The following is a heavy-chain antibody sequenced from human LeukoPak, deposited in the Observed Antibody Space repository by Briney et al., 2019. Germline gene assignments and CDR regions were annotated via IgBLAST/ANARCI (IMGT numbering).Heavy chain of an antibody. Sequence: PSETLSLTCAVSGYSISSGYYWGWIRQPPGQGLEWIGSIYHSGSTYYNPSLKSRVTISVDTSKNQFSLKLSSATAADTAVYYCARERDCSSTSCYDHDAFDIWGQGTMVTVSS. D-gene: IGHD2-2*01. V-gene: IGHV4-38-2*01. J-gene: IGHJ3*02. CDR1: GYSISSGYY. CDR2: IYHSGST. CDR3: ARERDCSSTSCYDHDAFDI.